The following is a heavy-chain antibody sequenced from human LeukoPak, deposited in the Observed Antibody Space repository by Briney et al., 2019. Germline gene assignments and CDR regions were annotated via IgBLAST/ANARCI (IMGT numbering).Heavy chain of an antibody. D-gene: IGHD4-17*01. CDR2: ISGSGGST. J-gene: IGHJ4*02. CDR3: AKVEDNDYGDYIDY. Sequence: GGSLRLSCAASGFTFSSYAMSWVRQAPGKGLEWVSAISGSGGSTYYADSVKGRFAISRDNSKNTLYLQMNSLRAEDTAVYYCAKVEDNDYGDYIDYWGQGTLVTVSS. CDR1: GFTFSSYA. V-gene: IGHV3-23*01.